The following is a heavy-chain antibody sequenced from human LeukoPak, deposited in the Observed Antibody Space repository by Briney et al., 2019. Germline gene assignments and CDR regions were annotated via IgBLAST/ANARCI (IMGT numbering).Heavy chain of an antibody. Sequence: PGGSLRLSCAASGFTFSSYWMHWVRQAPGKGLVWVSRMNSDGSSTSYADSVKGRFTISRDNSKNMLYLQMNSLRAEDTAVYHCAKDRGDGYNSFDYWGQGILVTVSS. CDR2: MNSDGSST. CDR1: GFTFSSYW. CDR3: AKDRGDGYNSFDY. D-gene: IGHD5-24*01. J-gene: IGHJ4*02. V-gene: IGHV3-74*01.